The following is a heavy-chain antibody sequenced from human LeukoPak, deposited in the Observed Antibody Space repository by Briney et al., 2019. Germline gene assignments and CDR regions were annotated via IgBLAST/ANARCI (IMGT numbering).Heavy chain of an antibody. Sequence: GASVKVSCKASGGTFSSYAISWVRQAPGQGLEWMGGIIPIFGTANYAQKFQGRVTITTDESMSAAYMELSSLRSEDTAVYYCARGDYYDSSGYYHFDYWGQGTLVTVSS. D-gene: IGHD3-22*01. CDR3: ARGDYYDSSGYYHFDY. CDR2: IIPIFGTA. J-gene: IGHJ4*02. CDR1: GGTFSSYA. V-gene: IGHV1-69*05.